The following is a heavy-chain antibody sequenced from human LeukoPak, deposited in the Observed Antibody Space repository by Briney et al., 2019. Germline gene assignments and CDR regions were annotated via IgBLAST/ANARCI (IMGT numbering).Heavy chain of an antibody. J-gene: IGHJ3*01. CDR3: ARXIDQYYYDSSGYSNAFDX. V-gene: IGHV4-39*01. Sequence: SETLSLTCTVSGGSISSSSYYWGWIRQPPGKGLEWIGSIYYSGSTYYNPSLKSRVTISVDTSKNQFSLKLSSVTAADTAVYYCARXIDQYYYDSSGYSNAFDXWGQGXMVTV. D-gene: IGHD3-22*01. CDR1: GGSISSSSYY. CDR2: IYYSGST.